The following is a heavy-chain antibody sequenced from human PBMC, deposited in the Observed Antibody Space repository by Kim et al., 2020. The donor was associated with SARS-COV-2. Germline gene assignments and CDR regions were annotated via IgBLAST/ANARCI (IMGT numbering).Heavy chain of an antibody. CDR3: VRERDPGSFTPYGMDV. D-gene: IGHD3-10*01. Sequence: GGSLRLSCAASGCTFSSYGMHWVRQAPGKGLEWVAVIWYDGSNKYYADSLKGRFTISRDNSKNTLYLQMNSLRAEDTAVYYCVRERDPGSFTPYGMDVWGQGTTVTVSS. V-gene: IGHV3-33*01. J-gene: IGHJ6*02. CDR2: IWYDGSNK. CDR1: GCTFSSYG.